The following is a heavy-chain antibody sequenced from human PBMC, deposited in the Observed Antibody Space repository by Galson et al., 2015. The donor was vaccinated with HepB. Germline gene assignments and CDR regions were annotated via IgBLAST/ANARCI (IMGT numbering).Heavy chain of an antibody. CDR2: INSAGSYI. CDR3: ARREATTYYYAMDV. V-gene: IGHV3-21*01. J-gene: IGHJ6*02. CDR1: GFTFSDYT. D-gene: IGHD5-12*01. Sequence: SLRLSCAASGFTFSDYTYNWVRQAPGKGLEWVSYINSAGSYIFYADSVKGRFTISRDHAKNSLYLQMNSLRAEDTAVYYCARREATTYYYAMDVWGQGTTVTVAS.